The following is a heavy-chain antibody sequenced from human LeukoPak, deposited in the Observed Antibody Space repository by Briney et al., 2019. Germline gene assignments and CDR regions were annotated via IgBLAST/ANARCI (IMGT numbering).Heavy chain of an antibody. CDR1: GYIFTAYY. J-gene: IGHJ4*02. CDR2: INPNSGGT. Sequence: ASMKVSCKASGYIFTAYYMHWVRQAPGQGLEWMGRINPNSGGTNYAQKFQGRVTMTRDTSINTVYMELNRLRFDDTAVYYCARDPADYYDSSGYYFHFDYWGQGTLVTVSS. V-gene: IGHV1-2*06. D-gene: IGHD3-22*01. CDR3: ARDPADYYDSSGYYFHFDY.